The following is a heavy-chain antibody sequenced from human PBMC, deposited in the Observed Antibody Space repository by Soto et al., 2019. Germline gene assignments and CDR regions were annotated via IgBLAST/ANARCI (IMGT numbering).Heavy chain of an antibody. D-gene: IGHD4-17*01. CDR1: GFTFSSYW. CDR2: ISYDGSNK. CDR3: ARDYDYGDGYFDY. J-gene: IGHJ4*02. Sequence: PGGSLRLSCAASGFTFSSYWMSWVRQAPGKGLEWVAVISYDGSNKYYADSVKGRFTISRDNSKNTLYLQMNSLRAEDTAVYYCARDYDYGDGYFDYWGQGTLVTVSS. V-gene: IGHV3-30-3*01.